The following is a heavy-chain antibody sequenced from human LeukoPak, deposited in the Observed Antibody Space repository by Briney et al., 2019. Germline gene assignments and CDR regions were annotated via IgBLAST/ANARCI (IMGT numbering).Heavy chain of an antibody. CDR2: ISTSGSYI. V-gene: IGHV3-21*01. Sequence: PGGSLRLSCAASGFTFSSYSMHWVRQAPGKGLEWVSSISTSGSYIYYADSLKGRLTISRDNAKNSLFLQMNSLRAEDTAVYYCARSGVVTVIRDNCFDPWGQGTLVTVSS. J-gene: IGHJ5*02. D-gene: IGHD4-23*01. CDR3: ARSGVVTVIRDNCFDP. CDR1: GFTFSSYS.